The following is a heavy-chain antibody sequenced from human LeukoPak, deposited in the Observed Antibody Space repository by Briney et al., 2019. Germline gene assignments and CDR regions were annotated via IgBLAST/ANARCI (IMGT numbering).Heavy chain of an antibody. CDR1: GGTFSRYA. D-gene: IGHD3-22*01. CDR2: IIPIFGTA. CDR3: ARGPYDTGARHFDY. V-gene: IGHV1-69*05. Sequence: SVKVSCKASGGTFSRYAISWVRQAPGQGLEWMGRIIPIFGTANYAQKFQGRVTITTDESTSTAYMELSSLRSEDTAVYYCARGPYDTGARHFDYWGQGTLVTVSS. J-gene: IGHJ4*02.